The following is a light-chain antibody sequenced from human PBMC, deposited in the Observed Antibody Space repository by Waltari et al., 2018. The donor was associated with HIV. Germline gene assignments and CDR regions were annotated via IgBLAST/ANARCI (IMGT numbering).Light chain of an antibody. V-gene: IGKV1-5*03. J-gene: IGKJ2*01. CDR3: QQYNSYSDT. CDR2: EAS. Sequence: TQSPSTLPASVGDTVTITCRASQSMSTWLAWYQQKPGKAPKLLIYEASNLENGVPSRFSGSGSGTEFALTISSLQPEDFATYYCQQYNSYSDTFGQGTKLEI. CDR1: QSMSTW.